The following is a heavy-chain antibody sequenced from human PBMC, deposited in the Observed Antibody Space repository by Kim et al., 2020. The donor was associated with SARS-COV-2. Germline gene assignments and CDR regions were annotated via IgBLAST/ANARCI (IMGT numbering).Heavy chain of an antibody. D-gene: IGHD3-10*01. V-gene: IGHV1-69*13. J-gene: IGHJ4*02. Sequence: SVKVSCKASGATFTSYTFNWVRLAPGQGLEWMGGFIPMFTMTNYAQKFQGRITITADESTSTAYLELSSLTSTDTAVYYCASRKRGISSWFGVGHWGQGTLVSVSS. CDR1: GATFTSYT. CDR3: ASRKRGISSWFGVGH. CDR2: FIPMFTMT.